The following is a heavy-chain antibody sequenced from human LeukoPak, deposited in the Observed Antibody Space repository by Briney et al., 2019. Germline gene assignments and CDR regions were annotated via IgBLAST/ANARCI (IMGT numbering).Heavy chain of an antibody. V-gene: IGHV4-59*01. CDR3: ARAPLGGLFDY. CDR2: IYYSGST. J-gene: IGHJ4*02. CDR1: GGSISSYY. Sequence: SETLSLTCTVSGGSISSYYWSWIRQPPGKGLEWIGYIYYSGSTNYNPSLKSRVTISVDTSKNQFSLKLSSVTAADTAVYYCARAPLGGLFDYWGQGTLVTVSS. D-gene: IGHD1-26*01.